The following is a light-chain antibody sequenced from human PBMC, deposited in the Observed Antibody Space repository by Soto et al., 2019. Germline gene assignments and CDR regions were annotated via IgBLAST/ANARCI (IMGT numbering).Light chain of an antibody. J-gene: IGKJ2*01. V-gene: IGKV1-39*01. Sequence: DIQMTQSPSSLSASLGDRVTITCRASQNIFSYMNWYQQKPGKAPKFLIYATSNLQSGVPSRFSGSGSGTDFALTISSLQPEDFATYYCQQSYSTPYTFGQGTKLEIK. CDR1: QNIFSY. CDR3: QQSYSTPYT. CDR2: ATS.